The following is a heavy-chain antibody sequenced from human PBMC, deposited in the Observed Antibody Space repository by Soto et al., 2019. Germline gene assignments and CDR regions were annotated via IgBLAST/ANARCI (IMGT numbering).Heavy chain of an antibody. V-gene: IGHV4-59*01. CDR3: ARDLEGSPAFDY. Sequence: PSETLSLTCTVSGGSISSYYWSWIRQPPGKGLEWIGYIYYSGSTNYNPSLKSRVTISVDTSKNQFSLKLSSVTAADTAVYYCARDLEGSPAFDYWGQGNLVTVSS. J-gene: IGHJ4*02. D-gene: IGHD2-2*01. CDR2: IYYSGST. CDR1: GGSISSYY.